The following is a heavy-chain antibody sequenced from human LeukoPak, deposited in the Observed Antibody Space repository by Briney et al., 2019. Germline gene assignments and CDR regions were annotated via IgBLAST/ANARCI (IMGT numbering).Heavy chain of an antibody. Sequence: GRSLRLSCAASGFTFSSYAMHRVRQAPGKGLEWVAVISYDGSNKYYADSVKGRFTISRDNSKNTLYLQMNSLRAEDTAVYYCARGIAVAGTFGWFDPWGQGTLVTVSS. CDR3: ARGIAVAGTFGWFDP. J-gene: IGHJ5*02. CDR2: ISYDGSNK. CDR1: GFTFSSYA. V-gene: IGHV3-30-3*01. D-gene: IGHD6-19*01.